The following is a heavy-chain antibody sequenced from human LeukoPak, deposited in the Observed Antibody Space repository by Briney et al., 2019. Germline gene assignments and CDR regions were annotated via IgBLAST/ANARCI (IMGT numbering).Heavy chain of an antibody. CDR3: AIRSPLSGGNSFDY. CDR2: IYYSGST. Sequence: SETLSLTCTVSGGSIGSYYWSWIRQPPGKGLEWIGYIYYSGSTNYNPSLKSRVTISVDTSKNQFSLKLSSVTAADTAVYYCAIRSPLSGGNSFDYWGQGTLVTVSS. V-gene: IGHV4-59*01. D-gene: IGHD2-21*02. CDR1: GGSIGSYY. J-gene: IGHJ4*02.